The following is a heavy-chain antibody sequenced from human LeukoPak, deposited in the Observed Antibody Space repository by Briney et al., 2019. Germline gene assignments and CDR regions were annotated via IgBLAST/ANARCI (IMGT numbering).Heavy chain of an antibody. CDR2: ISAYNGNT. J-gene: IGHJ4*02. V-gene: IGHV1-18*01. Sequence: ASVKVSCKASGYTFTSYGISWVRQAPGQGLEWMGWISAYNGNTNYAQKLQGRVTMTTDTSTSTAYMELRSLRSDDTAVYYCARAHLSSGYSPNDYWGQGTLVTVSS. CDR1: GYTFTSYG. CDR3: ARAHLSSGYSPNDY. D-gene: IGHD3-22*01.